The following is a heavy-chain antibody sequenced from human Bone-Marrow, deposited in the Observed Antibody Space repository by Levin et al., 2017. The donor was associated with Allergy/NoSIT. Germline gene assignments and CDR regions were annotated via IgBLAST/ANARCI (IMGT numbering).Heavy chain of an antibody. D-gene: IGHD1-26*01. CDR2: ISWNGRKI. Sequence: PGGSLRLSCAASGFSFDDFAMHWIRLVPGKGLEWVSGISWNGRKIDYMDSVKGRFTISRDNARNSLYLQMNSMRSEDTAMYFCAKDLRPLGPATFEYWGQGALVTVS. CDR1: GFSFDDFA. CDR3: AKDLRPLGPATFEY. V-gene: IGHV3-9*01. J-gene: IGHJ4*02.